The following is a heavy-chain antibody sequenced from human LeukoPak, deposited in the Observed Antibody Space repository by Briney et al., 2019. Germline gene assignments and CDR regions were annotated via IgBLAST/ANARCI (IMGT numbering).Heavy chain of an antibody. Sequence: GGPRRLSCAASGLTFSSYGMHWVRQAPGKGLEWVAFIQFDGSNKYYADSVKGRFTISRDNSKNTLYLQMNSLRVEDTAVYYCATAYFDSSGYSDYWGQGTLVTVSS. CDR2: IQFDGSNK. CDR1: GLTFSSYG. J-gene: IGHJ4*02. V-gene: IGHV3-30*02. D-gene: IGHD3-22*01. CDR3: ATAYFDSSGYSDY.